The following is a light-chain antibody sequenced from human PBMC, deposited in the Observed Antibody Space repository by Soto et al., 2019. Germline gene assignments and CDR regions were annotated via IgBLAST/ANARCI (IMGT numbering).Light chain of an antibody. V-gene: IGLV2-14*03. CDR1: SSDVGGYNF. J-gene: IGLJ1*01. CDR2: DVS. Sequence: QSALTQPASVSGSPGQSITISCTGTSSDVGGYNFVSWYQQHPGKAPKLMIYDVSNRPSGVSNRFSASKSGNTASLTISGLQAEDEADYYCSSYTSSRSYVFGNGTKVTVL. CDR3: SSYTSSRSYV.